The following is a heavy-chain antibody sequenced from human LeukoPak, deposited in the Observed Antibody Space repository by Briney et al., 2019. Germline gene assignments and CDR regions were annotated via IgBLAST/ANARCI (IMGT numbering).Heavy chain of an antibody. CDR1: DASISGYY. V-gene: IGHV4-39*01. D-gene: IGHD6-19*01. CDR3: ARPRSIAVAGDFDY. J-gene: IGHJ4*02. CDR2: IYYTGST. Sequence: SETLSLTCTVPDASISGYYWSWIRQPPGKGLEWIGTIYYTGSTYYNPSLRGRVTISVDTSKNQFSLKLSSVTAADTAVYYCARPRSIAVAGDFDYWGQGTLVTVSS.